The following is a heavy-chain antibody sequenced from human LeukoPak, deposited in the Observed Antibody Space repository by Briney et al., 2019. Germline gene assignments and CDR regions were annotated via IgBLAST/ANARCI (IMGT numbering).Heavy chain of an antibody. CDR1: GGSFSRYY. J-gene: IGHJ4*02. CDR2: INHSGST. D-gene: IGHD2-2*01. V-gene: IGHV4-34*01. Sequence: SETLSLTCAVYGGSFSRYYWSWIRQPPGKGLEWIGEINHSGSTNYNPSLKSRVTISVDTSKNQFSLKLSSVTAADTAVYYCATSNCSSTSCYVNFDYWGQGTLVTVSS. CDR3: ATSNCSSTSCYVNFDY.